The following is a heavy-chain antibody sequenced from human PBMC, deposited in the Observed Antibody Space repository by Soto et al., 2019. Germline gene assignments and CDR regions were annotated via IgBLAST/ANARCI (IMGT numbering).Heavy chain of an antibody. D-gene: IGHD6-6*01. CDR3: ARARPPFNWFDR. Sequence: ASVKVSCKASGYTFTDYYMEWVRQAPGQGLXWMGXINXNXGXXXFXXXLQGRVTMTRDTSITTAYMDLTRLTSEDTAVYYCARARPPFNWFDRWGQGTLVTVSS. CDR2: INXNXGXX. CDR1: GYTFTDYY. J-gene: IGHJ5*02. V-gene: IGHV1-2*02.